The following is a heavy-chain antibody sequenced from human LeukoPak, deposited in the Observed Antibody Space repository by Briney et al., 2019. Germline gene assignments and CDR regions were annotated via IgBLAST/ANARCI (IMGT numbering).Heavy chain of an antibody. J-gene: IGHJ4*02. CDR2: IKQDGSEN. Sequence: GSLSLSSEASGFTFGYYGMTWVRPAPGKGLEGVSNIKQDGSENHYVDSVKGRFTISRDNAKNSLYLQMNSLRAEDTAVYYCANCNGWLPHNYWGQGTLVTVSS. CDR3: ANCNGWLPHNY. D-gene: IGHD3-9*01. CDR1: GFTFGYYG. V-gene: IGHV3-7*05.